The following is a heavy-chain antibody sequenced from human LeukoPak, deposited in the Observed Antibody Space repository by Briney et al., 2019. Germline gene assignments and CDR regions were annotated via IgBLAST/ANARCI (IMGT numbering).Heavy chain of an antibody. CDR2: IKQDGSEK. CDR3: AREPFWSGYYSNLHFDY. CDR1: GFTFSSYW. J-gene: IGHJ4*02. V-gene: IGHV3-7*01. D-gene: IGHD3-3*01. Sequence: GGSLRLSCAASGFTFSSYWMNWVRQAPGMGLEWVAKIKQDGSEKYYVDSVKGRFTISRDNAKNSLYLQMNSLRAEDTAVYYCAREPFWSGYYSNLHFDYWGQGTLVTVSS.